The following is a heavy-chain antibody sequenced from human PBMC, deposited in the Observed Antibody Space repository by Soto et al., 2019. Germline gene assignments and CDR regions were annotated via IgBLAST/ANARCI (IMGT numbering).Heavy chain of an antibody. CDR1: GDSLTNYA. D-gene: IGHD2-8*01. V-gene: IGHV1-69*01. J-gene: IGHJ5*02. Sequence: QVLLVQSGAEMKQPGSSVSVSCRASGDSLTNYAFTWVRQAPGQGPEWLGGIILALGTQHYSQSFQGRHTINEDESSSTVYMELGSLRLDDTAVYYCGRYCTNTKCRGGYYLDLWGQGTLLTVSS. CDR3: GRYCTNTKCRGGYYLDL. CDR2: IILALGTQ.